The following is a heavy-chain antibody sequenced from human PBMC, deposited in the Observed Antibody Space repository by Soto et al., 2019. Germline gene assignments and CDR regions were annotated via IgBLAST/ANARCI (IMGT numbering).Heavy chain of an antibody. Sequence: PGGSLRLSCAASGFTFSSYAMSWFRQAPGKGLEWVSAISGSGGSTYYADSVKGRFTISGDNSKNTLYLQMNSLRAEDTAVYYCAKARPITMIVVVINPVDYWGQGTLVTVSS. D-gene: IGHD3-22*01. CDR3: AKARPITMIVVVINPVDY. V-gene: IGHV3-23*01. J-gene: IGHJ4*02. CDR2: ISGSGGST. CDR1: GFTFSSYA.